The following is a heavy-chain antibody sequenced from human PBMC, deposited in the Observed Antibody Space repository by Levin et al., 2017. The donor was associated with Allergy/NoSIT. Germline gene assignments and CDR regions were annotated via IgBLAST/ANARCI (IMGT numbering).Heavy chain of an antibody. CDR3: ARASASGHGRFREFTYAFDI. D-gene: IGHD3-10*01. V-gene: IGHV1-69*13. Sequence: ASVKVSCKASGGTFSSYAISWVRQAPGQGLEWMGGIIPIFGTANYAQKVQGRVTITADESTSTAYMELSSLRSEDTAVYYCARASASGHGRFREFTYAFDIWGQGTMVTVSS. J-gene: IGHJ3*02. CDR2: IIPIFGTA. CDR1: GGTFSSYA.